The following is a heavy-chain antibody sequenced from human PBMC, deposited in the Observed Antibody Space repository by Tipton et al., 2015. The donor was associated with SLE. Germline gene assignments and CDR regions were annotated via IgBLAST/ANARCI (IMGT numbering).Heavy chain of an antibody. Sequence: TLSLTCTVSGGSISSYYWSWIRQPAGKGLEWVGRIYTSGSTNYKPSLKSRVTMSVDTSKNPFSLTLSSVTAADTAVYYCARGYGDSHIDYYYYYMDVWGKGTTVTVSS. J-gene: IGHJ6*03. V-gene: IGHV4-4*07. CDR2: IYTSGST. CDR1: GGSISSYY. CDR3: ARGYGDSHIDYYYYYMDV. D-gene: IGHD4-17*01.